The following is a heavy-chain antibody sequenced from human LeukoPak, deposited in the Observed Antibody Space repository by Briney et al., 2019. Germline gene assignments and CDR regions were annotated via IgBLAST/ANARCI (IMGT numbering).Heavy chain of an antibody. Sequence: GGSLRLSCAASGFTFSSYGMTWVRQAPGKGLNWVSGISGSGGSTYYADSVKGRFTIPRDNSKNTLYLQMNSLRAEDTAVYYCAGGHNSGSYWFDYWGQGTLVTVSS. D-gene: IGHD3-10*01. CDR2: ISGSGGST. CDR1: GFTFSSYG. CDR3: AGGHNSGSYWFDY. V-gene: IGHV3-23*01. J-gene: IGHJ4*02.